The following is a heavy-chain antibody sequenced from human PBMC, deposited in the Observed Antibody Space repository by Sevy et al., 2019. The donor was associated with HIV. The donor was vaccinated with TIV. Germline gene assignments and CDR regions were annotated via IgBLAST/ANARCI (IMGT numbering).Heavy chain of an antibody. CDR3: TTDLEYQLERYYFNY. CDR2: IKSKTNGGTT. J-gene: IGHJ4*02. CDR1: EFIFTNAW. V-gene: IGHV3-15*01. D-gene: IGHD2-2*01. Sequence: GSLRLSCAASEFIFTNAWMSWVRQAPGKGLEWVGRIKSKTNGGTTDYAAPVEGRFTISRDDSKKTLYLQMNSLKTEDTAVYYCTTDLEYQLERYYFNYWGQGTLVTVSS.